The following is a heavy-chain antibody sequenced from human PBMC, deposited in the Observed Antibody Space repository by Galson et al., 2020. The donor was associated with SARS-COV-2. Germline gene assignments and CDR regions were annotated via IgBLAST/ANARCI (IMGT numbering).Heavy chain of an antibody. V-gene: IGHV1-46*01. CDR2: INPSGGST. D-gene: IGHD3-3*01. J-gene: IGHJ3*02. Sequence: ASVKVSCKASGYTFTSYYMHWVRQAPGQGLEWMGIINPSGGSTSYAQKFQGRVTMTRDTSTSTVYMELSSLRSEDTAVYYCARDLGSTYYDFWSGYSKGSDAFDIWGQGTMVTVSS. CDR3: ARDLGSTYYDFWSGYSKGSDAFDI. CDR1: GYTFTSYY.